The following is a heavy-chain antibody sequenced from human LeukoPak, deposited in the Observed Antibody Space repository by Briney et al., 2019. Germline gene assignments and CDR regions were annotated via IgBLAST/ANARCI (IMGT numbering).Heavy chain of an antibody. D-gene: IGHD1-26*01. Sequence: GGSLRLSCAASGFTFSSYAMSWVRQAPEKGLEWVSGISGSGDNTYYADSVKGRFTISRDNSKNTLSLQMNSLRTEDAAVYYCAAEVGAKQVNYWGQGTLVTVSS. CDR3: AAEVGAKQVNY. CDR2: ISGSGDNT. J-gene: IGHJ4*02. CDR1: GFTFSSYA. V-gene: IGHV3-23*01.